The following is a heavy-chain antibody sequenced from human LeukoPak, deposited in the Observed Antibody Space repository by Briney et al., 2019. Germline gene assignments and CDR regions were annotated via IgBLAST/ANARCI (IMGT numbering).Heavy chain of an antibody. J-gene: IGHJ4*02. CDR3: ARVGKWERPDY. D-gene: IGHD1-26*01. CDR2: ISPYDDNR. V-gene: IGHV1-18*01. Sequence: ASVKVSCKASGYTFTSYAMNWVRQAPGQGLEWMGWISPYDDNRNYTQKLQGRVTLTTDTSTSTAYMDLRSLRSDDTAVYYCARVGKWERPDYWGQGTLVTVSS. CDR1: GYTFTSYA.